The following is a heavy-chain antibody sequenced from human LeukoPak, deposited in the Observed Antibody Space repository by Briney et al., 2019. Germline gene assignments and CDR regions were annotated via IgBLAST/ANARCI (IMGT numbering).Heavy chain of an antibody. CDR1: GYTFTGYY. Sequence: GAPVKVSCKASGYTFTGYYMHWVRQAPGQGLEWMGWINPNSGGTNYAQKFQGRVTMTRDTSISTAYMELSRLRSDDTAVYYCARGSYTAYYYMDVWGKGTTVTVSS. V-gene: IGHV1-2*02. D-gene: IGHD4-11*01. CDR3: ARGSYTAYYYMDV. CDR2: INPNSGGT. J-gene: IGHJ6*03.